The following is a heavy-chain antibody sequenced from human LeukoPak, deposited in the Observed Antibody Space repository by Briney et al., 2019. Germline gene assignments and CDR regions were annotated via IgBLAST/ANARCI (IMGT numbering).Heavy chain of an antibody. J-gene: IGHJ4*02. D-gene: IGHD6-19*01. Sequence: SETLSLTCTVSGGSISSSYWSWIRQPPGKGLEWIGYIYYSGSTNYNPSLKSRVTISVDTSKNQFSLKLSSVIAADTAVYYCARVIAVAGTGFDYWGQGTLVTVSS. CDR3: ARVIAVAGTGFDY. CDR1: GGSISSSY. V-gene: IGHV4-59*01. CDR2: IYYSGST.